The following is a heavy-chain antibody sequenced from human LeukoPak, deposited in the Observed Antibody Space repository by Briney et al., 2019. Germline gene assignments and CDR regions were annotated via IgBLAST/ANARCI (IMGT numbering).Heavy chain of an antibody. CDR2: IDPSGGST. J-gene: IGHJ4*02. Sequence: GASVKVSCKASGYRFNSYYMHWVRQAPGQGLEWMGIIDPSGGSTSYAQKFQGRVTMTSDTSTSTVYMELSSLISEDTAVYYCATEGVGSTSSSSPDYWGQGTLVTVSS. V-gene: IGHV1-46*02. CDR3: ATEGVGSTSSSSPDY. D-gene: IGHD1-26*01. CDR1: GYRFNSYY.